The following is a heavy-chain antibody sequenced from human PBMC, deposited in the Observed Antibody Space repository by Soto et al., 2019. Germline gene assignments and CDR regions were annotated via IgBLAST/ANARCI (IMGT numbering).Heavy chain of an antibody. V-gene: IGHV3-53*01. CDR2: MYSGGNT. Sequence: EVQLVESGGGLIQPGGSLRLSCAASGFTVSNNYMSWVRQAPGKGLEWVSVMYSGGNTYYSESVKGRFTISRDNSKNTLYLQMNSLRAEDTAVYYCARDGGSSGVDYWGQGTLVTVSS. CDR1: GFTVSNNY. J-gene: IGHJ4*02. CDR3: ARDGGSSGVDY. D-gene: IGHD6-19*01.